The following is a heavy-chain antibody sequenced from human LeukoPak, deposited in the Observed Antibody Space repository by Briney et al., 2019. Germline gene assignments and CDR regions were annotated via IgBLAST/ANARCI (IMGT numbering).Heavy chain of an antibody. CDR2: ISYDGSNK. CDR3: AKDMVRGVITGERGGFDY. Sequence: GGSLRLSCAASGFTFSSYGMHWVRQAPGKGLEWVAVISYDGSNKYYADSVKGRFTISRDNSKNTLYLQMNSLRAEDTAVYYCAKDMVRGVITGERGGFDYWGQGTLVTVSP. V-gene: IGHV3-30*18. CDR1: GFTFSSYG. D-gene: IGHD3-10*01. J-gene: IGHJ4*02.